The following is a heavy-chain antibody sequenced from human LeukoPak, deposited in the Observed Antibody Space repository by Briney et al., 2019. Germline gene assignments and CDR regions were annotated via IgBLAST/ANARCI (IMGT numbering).Heavy chain of an antibody. CDR2: ISSSSSYI. CDR1: GFTFSSYS. CDR3: ARDRSGTLDGSDAFDI. D-gene: IGHD3-10*01. Sequence: GGSLRPSCAASGFTFSSYSMNWVRQAPGKGLGGVSSISSSSSYIYYADSVKGRFTISRDNAKNSLYLQMNSLRAEDTAVYYCARDRSGTLDGSDAFDIWGQGTMVTVSS. V-gene: IGHV3-21*03. J-gene: IGHJ3*02.